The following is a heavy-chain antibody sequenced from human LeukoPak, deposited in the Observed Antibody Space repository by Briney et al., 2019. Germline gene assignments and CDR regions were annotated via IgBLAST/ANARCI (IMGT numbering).Heavy chain of an antibody. J-gene: IGHJ6*03. V-gene: IGHV1-46*01. CDR1: GYTFTSYY. CDR3: ARDPSSSSGHYYYYYMDV. D-gene: IGHD6-6*01. Sequence: ASVKVSCKASGYTFTSYYMHWVRQAPGQGLEWMGIINPSGGSTSYAQKFQGRVTMTRDMSTSTVYMELSSLRSEDTAVYYCARDPSSSSGHYYYYYMDVWGKGTTVTVSS. CDR2: INPSGGST.